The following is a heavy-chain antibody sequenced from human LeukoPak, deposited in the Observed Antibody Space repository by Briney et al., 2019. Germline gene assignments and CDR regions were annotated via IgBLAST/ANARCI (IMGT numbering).Heavy chain of an antibody. CDR1: GFAFSSYG. CDR3: AKTNWGSTYFFDY. Sequence: GGSLRLSCAASGFAFSSYGMHWVRQAPGKGLEWVAFIRFDGNNKYCSDSVKGRFTISRDNSKNTLYLQINSLRPGDTAIYYCAKTNWGSTYFFDYWGQGPLVTVSS. J-gene: IGHJ4*02. CDR2: IRFDGNNK. V-gene: IGHV3-30*02. D-gene: IGHD7-27*01.